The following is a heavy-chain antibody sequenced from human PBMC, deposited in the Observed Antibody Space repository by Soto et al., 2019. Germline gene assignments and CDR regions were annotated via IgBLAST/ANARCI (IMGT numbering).Heavy chain of an antibody. V-gene: IGHV4-34*01. CDR2: INHSGST. CDR1: GGSFSGYY. Sequence: PSETLSLTCAVYGGSFSGYYWTWIRQPPGTGLEWIGEINHSGSTNYNPSLKSRVTISVDTSKNQFSLKLSSVTAADTAVYYCARDYMVRGVLRLFDSWGQGTLVIVSS. D-gene: IGHD3-10*01. J-gene: IGHJ5*01. CDR3: ARDYMVRGVLRLFDS.